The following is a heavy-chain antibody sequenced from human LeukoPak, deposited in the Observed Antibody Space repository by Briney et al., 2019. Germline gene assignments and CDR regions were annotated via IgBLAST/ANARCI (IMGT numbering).Heavy chain of an antibody. CDR2: ISSSSSTI. Sequence: GGSLRLSCVASGFTFSSYAMNWVRQAPGKGLEWVSYISSSSSTIYYADSVKGRFTISRDNAKNSLYLQMNNLSAEDTAVYFCARHCGSNSCYSGWFDPWGQGTLVTVSS. V-gene: IGHV3-48*04. CDR1: GFTFSSYA. D-gene: IGHD2-2*01. CDR3: ARHCGSNSCYSGWFDP. J-gene: IGHJ5*02.